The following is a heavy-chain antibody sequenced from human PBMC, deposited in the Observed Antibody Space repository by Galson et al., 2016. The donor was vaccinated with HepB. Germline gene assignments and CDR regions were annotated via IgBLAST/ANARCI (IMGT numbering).Heavy chain of an antibody. CDR1: GYTFTTYG. CDR2: ISAYNGNT. Sequence: SVKVSCKASGYTFTTYGITWVRQAPGQGLEWMGWISAYNGNTNYAQNLQGRVTMTTDTSTSTAYMELRSLRSDDTAVYYCARGQIAARNYYYCAMDVWGQGTTVTVSS. D-gene: IGHD6-13*01. J-gene: IGHJ6*02. V-gene: IGHV1-18*01. CDR3: ARGQIAARNYYYCAMDV.